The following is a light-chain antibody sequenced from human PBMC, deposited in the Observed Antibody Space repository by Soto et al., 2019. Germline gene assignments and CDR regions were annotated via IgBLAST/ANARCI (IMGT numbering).Light chain of an antibody. V-gene: IGKV3-20*01. CDR2: GAS. CDR1: QGISSGY. J-gene: IGKJ4*01. CDR3: QQYGGSPLVT. Sequence: ETVLTQSPGTLSLSPGERATISCRASQGISSGYLAWYQQRPGQAPSLLISGASNSATGIPDRFSGSGSGTDFTLTISRLEPEDFAVYYCQQYGGSPLVTFGGGTKVEIK.